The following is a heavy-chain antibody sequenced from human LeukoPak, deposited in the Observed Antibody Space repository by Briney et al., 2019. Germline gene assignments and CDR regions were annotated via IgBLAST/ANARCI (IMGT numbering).Heavy chain of an antibody. V-gene: IGHV3-48*03. CDR1: GFSFSTFE. CDR2: ISSSGTTI. CDR3: ARDHRDGYNAGDTFDM. Sequence: GGSLRLSCAASGFSFSTFEMNWVRQAPGKGLEWISSISSSGTTIYYTDSVKGRFTISRDNAKNSLYLQMNSLRAEDTAVYYCARDHRDGYNAGDTFDMWGQGTMVTVSS. D-gene: IGHD5-24*01. J-gene: IGHJ3*02.